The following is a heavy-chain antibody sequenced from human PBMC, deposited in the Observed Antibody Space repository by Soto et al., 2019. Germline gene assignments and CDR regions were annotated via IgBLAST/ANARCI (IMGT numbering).Heavy chain of an antibody. Sequence: TLSLTCTVSGGSISSYDWSWIRQPPGKGLEWIGYIYYSGSTNYNPSLKSRVTISVDTSKNQFSLKLTSVTAADTAVFYCARRSNQGVYFDYWGQGTLVTVSS. CDR3: ARRSNQGVYFDY. J-gene: IGHJ4*02. CDR2: IYYSGST. CDR1: GGSISSYD. V-gene: IGHV4-59*01. D-gene: IGHD2-2*01.